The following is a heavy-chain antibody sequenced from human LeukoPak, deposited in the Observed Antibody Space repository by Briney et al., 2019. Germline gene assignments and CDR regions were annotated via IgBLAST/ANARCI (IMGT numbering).Heavy chain of an antibody. Sequence: ASVKVSCKASGGTFSSYAISWVRQAPGQGLEWMGWINPNSGGTNYAQKFQGRVTMTRDTSISTAYMELSRLRSDDTSVYYCARGYCSGGSCTDWFDPWGQGTLITVSS. CDR3: ARGYCSGGSCTDWFDP. CDR1: GGTFSSYA. V-gene: IGHV1-2*02. D-gene: IGHD2-15*01. J-gene: IGHJ5*02. CDR2: INPNSGGT.